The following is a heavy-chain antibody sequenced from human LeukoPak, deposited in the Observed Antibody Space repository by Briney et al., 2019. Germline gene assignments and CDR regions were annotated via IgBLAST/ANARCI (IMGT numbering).Heavy chain of an antibody. CDR1: GFTFSSYS. D-gene: IGHD2-15*01. J-gene: IGHJ4*02. CDR3: ARGLGPHGSRDY. V-gene: IGHV3-21*01. CDR2: ISSSSSYI. Sequence: GGSLRLSCAASGFTFSSYSMNWVRQAPGKGLEWVSSISSSSSYIYYADSVKGRFTISRDNAKNSLCLQMNSLRAEDTAVYYCARGLGPHGSRDYWGQGTLVTVSS.